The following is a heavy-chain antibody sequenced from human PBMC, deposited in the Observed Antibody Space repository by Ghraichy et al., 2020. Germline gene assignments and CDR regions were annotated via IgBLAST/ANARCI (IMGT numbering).Heavy chain of an antibody. CDR2: LSGSGGST. Sequence: GGSLRLSCAASGFTFSSYAMSWVRQAPGKGLEWVSALSGSGGSTYYPDSVKGRFTISRDNSKNTLYLQMNSLRAEDTAVYYGAKALLAAAGGFDYWGQGTLVPVSP. CDR3: AKALLAAAGGFDY. J-gene: IGHJ4*02. D-gene: IGHD6-13*01. V-gene: IGHV3-23*01. CDR1: GFTFSSYA.